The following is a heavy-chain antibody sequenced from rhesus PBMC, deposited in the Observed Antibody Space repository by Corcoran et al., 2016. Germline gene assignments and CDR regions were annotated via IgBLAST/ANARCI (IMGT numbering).Heavy chain of an antibody. V-gene: IGHV4-122*02. CDR1: GGPISRGYYY. CDR3: ARADLGAEYFEF. CDR2: ITYSGST. Sequence: QVQLQESGPGLVKPSETLSLTCAVPGGPISRGYYYWSWFRQPPGKGLEWSGYITYSGSTSYNPSLKSRVTISRDTSKNQFSLKLSSVTAADMAVYYCARADLGAEYFEFWGQGALVTVSS. J-gene: IGHJ1*01.